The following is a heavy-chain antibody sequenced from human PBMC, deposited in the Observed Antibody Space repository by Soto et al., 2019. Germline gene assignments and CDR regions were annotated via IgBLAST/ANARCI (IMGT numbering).Heavy chain of an antibody. CDR3: AKGAQSSSYSSSDY. V-gene: IGHV3-23*01. D-gene: IGHD2-21*01. Sequence: PGGSLRLSCAASGFTFSSYAMSWVRQAPGKGLEWVSVISGGGGSTYYADSVKGRFTISRDNSKNTMYLQMNSLRPEDTAVYHCAKGAQSSSYSSSDYWGKGTLVTVSS. CDR1: GFTFSSYA. CDR2: ISGGGGST. J-gene: IGHJ4*02.